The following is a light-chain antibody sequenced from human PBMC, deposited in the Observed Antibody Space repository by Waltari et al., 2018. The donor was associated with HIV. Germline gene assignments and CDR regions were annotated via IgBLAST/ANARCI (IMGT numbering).Light chain of an antibody. CDR3: QSYDSGLRASV. CDR1: SSNTGATYD. Sequence: QSVLTQPPPVSAAPGRSVIITSAGNSSNTGATYDVHWYQQLQGAAPKLLISVNTNRPSAVRDRLSVSKSGTSASLPITGLQAGDEADYYCQSYDSGLRASVFGGGTKLTVL. J-gene: IGLJ3*02. V-gene: IGLV1-40*01. CDR2: VNT.